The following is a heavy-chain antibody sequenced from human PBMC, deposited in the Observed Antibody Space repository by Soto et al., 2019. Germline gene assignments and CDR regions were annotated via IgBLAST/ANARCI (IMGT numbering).Heavy chain of an antibody. D-gene: IGHD2-15*01. J-gene: IGHJ4*02. CDR1: GGSVSSGSYY. V-gene: IGHV4-61*01. CDR2: IYYSGST. Sequence: QVQLQESGPGLVKPSETLSLTCTVSGGSVSSGSYYWSWIRQPPGKGLEWIGYIYYSGSTNYNTSLKCRVTISVDTSKYQFSLKLSSVTAADTAVDYCAREPAVVTHFDYWGQGTLVTVSS. CDR3: AREPAVVTHFDY.